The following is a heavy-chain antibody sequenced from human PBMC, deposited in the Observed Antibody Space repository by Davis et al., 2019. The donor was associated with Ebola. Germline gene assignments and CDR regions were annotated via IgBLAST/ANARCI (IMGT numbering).Heavy chain of an antibody. CDR2: INHSGST. D-gene: IGHD4-11*01. CDR3: ARAIGNYGGWFDP. J-gene: IGHJ5*02. Sequence: SETLSLTCAVYGGSFSGYYWSWIRQPPGKGLEWIGEINHSGSTNYNPSLKSRVTISVDTSKNQFSLKLSSLTAADTAVYYCARAIGNYGGWFDPWGQGTLVTVSS. CDR1: GGSFSGYY. V-gene: IGHV4-34*01.